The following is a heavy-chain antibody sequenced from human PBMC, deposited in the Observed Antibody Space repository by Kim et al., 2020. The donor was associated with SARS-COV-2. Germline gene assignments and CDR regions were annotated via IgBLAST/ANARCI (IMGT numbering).Heavy chain of an antibody. D-gene: IGHD1-20*01. CDR3: ARHHPSWYNWNDRSLWYFDL. J-gene: IGHJ2*01. CDR1: GGSISSSSYY. V-gene: IGHV4-39*01. Sequence: SETLSLTCTVSGGSISSSSYYWGWIRQPPGKGLEWIGSIYYSGSSYYNPSLKSRVTISVDTSKNQFSLKLSSVTAADTAVYYCARHHPSWYNWNDRSLWYFDLWGRGTLVTVSS. CDR2: IYYSGSS.